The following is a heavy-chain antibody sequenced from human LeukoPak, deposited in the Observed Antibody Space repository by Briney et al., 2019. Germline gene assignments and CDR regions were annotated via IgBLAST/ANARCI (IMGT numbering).Heavy chain of an antibody. J-gene: IGHJ4*02. V-gene: IGHV4-39*07. CDR3: ARDPDLMVYATSFDY. CDR2: IYYSGST. Sequence: SETLSLTCTVSGGSISSSSYYWGWIRQPPGKGLEWIGSIYYSGSTYYNPSLKSRVTISVDTSKNQFSLKLSSVTAADTAVYYCARDPDLMVYATSFDYWGQGTLVTVSS. D-gene: IGHD2-8*01. CDR1: GGSISSSSYY.